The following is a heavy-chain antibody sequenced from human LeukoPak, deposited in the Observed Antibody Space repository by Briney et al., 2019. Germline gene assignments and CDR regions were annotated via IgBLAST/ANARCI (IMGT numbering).Heavy chain of an antibody. CDR1: GGSISTNY. D-gene: IGHD6-13*01. CDR2: IYSSGST. CDR3: ARDPTPYIAAAGPEYFQH. J-gene: IGHJ1*01. Sequence: SETLSLTCTVSGGSISTNYWSWIRQSAGKGLEWIGRIYSSGSTDYSPSLKSRVTMSVDTSKDQFSLKLSSVTAADTAVYYCARDPTPYIAAAGPEYFQHWGQGTLVTVSS. V-gene: IGHV4-4*07.